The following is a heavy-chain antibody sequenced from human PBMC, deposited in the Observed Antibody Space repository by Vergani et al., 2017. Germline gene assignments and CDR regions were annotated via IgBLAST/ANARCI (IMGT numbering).Heavy chain of an antibody. D-gene: IGHD2/OR15-2a*01. CDR1: GFTFSSYA. CDR2: ISGSGGST. J-gene: IGHJ6*03. CDR3: AKDLSGARHYYYYMDV. V-gene: IGHV3-23*01. Sequence: EVQLLESGGGLVQPGGSLRLSCAASGFTFSSYAISWVRQAPGKGLEWVSAISGSGGSTYYADSVKGRFTISRDNSKNTLYLQMNSLRAEDTAVYYCAKDLSGARHYYYYMDVWGKGTTVTVSS.